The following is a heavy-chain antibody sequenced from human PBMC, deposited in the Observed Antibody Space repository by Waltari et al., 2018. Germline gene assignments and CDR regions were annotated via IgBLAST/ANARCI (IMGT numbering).Heavy chain of an antibody. CDR3: GRIDDGDHPPDYYYYMDV. J-gene: IGHJ6*03. V-gene: IGHV4-59*12. CDR2: VSHSGGT. Sequence: QLQLQESGPGLVKPSETLSLTCTVSGGSISSYYWSCIRQPPGKGLEWIGDVSHSGGTNDSTAHNRRVTLSGAPSENQFSQQLSTVTDADTAVEYWGRIDDGDHPPDYYYYMDVWCQGTTATVSS. D-gene: IGHD1-1*01. CDR1: GGSISSYY.